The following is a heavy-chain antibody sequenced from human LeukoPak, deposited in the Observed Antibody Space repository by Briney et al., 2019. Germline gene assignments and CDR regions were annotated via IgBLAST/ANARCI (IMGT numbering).Heavy chain of an antibody. CDR1: GGSISSYY. CDR3: ASNYYGSGSLDY. J-gene: IGHJ4*02. V-gene: IGHV4-59*08. D-gene: IGHD3-10*01. CDR2: IYYSGST. Sequence: SETVSLTCTVSGGSISSYYWSWTRQPPGKGLEWIGYIYYSGSTNYNPSLRSRVTISVDTSKNQFSLKLSSVTAADTAVYYCASNYYGSGSLDYWGQGQLVPVPS.